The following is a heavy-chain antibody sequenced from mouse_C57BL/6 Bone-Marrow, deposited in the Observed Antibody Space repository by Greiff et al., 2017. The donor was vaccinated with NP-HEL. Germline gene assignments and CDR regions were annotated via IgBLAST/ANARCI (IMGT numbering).Heavy chain of an antibody. CDR1: GYTFTDYY. D-gene: IGHD1-1*01. CDR2: INPYNGGT. V-gene: IGHV1-19*01. J-gene: IGHJ4*01. CDR3: ARLYYYGTRDYAMDY. Sequence: EVQLQQSGPVLVKPGASVKMSCKASGYTFTDYYMNWVKQSHGKSLEWIGVINPYNGGTSYNQKFKGKATLTVDKSSSTAYMELNSLTSEDSAVYYCARLYYYGTRDYAMDYWGQGTSVTVSS.